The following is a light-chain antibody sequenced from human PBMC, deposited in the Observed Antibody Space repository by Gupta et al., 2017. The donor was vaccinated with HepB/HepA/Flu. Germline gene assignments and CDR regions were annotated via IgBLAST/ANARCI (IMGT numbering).Light chain of an antibody. Sequence: QSALTQPRSVSGSPGQSVTISCTGTSSDIGAYNYVSWYQQHPGKAPKLMMYDVTRRPSGVPDRFSASKSGNTASLTISGLQAEDEADYYCYSTPGDYTCVFGGGTKLTVL. V-gene: IGLV2-11*01. CDR3: YSTPGDYTCV. CDR2: DVT. CDR1: SSDIGAYNY. J-gene: IGLJ2*01.